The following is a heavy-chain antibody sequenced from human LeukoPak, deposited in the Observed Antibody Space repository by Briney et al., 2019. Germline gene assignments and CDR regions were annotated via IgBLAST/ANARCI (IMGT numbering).Heavy chain of an antibody. CDR3: AKRLGYYYMDV. CDR2: VWYDGSNQ. Sequence: GGSLRLSCAASGFPFSGSGMHWVRQAPGKGLEWVAIVWYDGSNQYYADSVKGRFTISRDNSKNTVDLQMNSLRAEDTAVYYCAKRLGYYYMDVWGKGTTVTVSS. CDR1: GFPFSGSG. D-gene: IGHD5-12*01. J-gene: IGHJ6*03. V-gene: IGHV3-33*06.